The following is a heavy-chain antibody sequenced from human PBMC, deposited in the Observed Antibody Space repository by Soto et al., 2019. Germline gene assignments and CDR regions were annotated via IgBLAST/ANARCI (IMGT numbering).Heavy chain of an antibody. Sequence: QVQPVQSGSEVKKPGSSVRVSCKTGSFYAVSWVRQAPGQGLEWMGRLTPVFDTPSYAQKFQGRVTITADESKSTAYMELSSLRSEDTALYYCARTPVTGRYSYYGMDAWDQGIAVTVSS. CDR3: ARTPVTGRYSYYGMDA. CDR1: SFYA. D-gene: IGHD4-4*01. J-gene: IGHJ6*02. CDR2: LTPVFDTP. V-gene: IGHV1-69*01.